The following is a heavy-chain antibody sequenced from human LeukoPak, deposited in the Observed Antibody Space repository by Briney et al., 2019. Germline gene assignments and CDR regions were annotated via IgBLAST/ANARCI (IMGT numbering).Heavy chain of an antibody. CDR3: AKRLHRKGLEQWLELYAFDI. J-gene: IGHJ3*02. CDR1: GFTFSSYA. D-gene: IGHD6-19*01. Sequence: QPGGSLRLSCAASGFTFSSYAMSWVRQAPGKGLEWVSAISGSGGSTYYADSVKGRFTISRDNSKNTLYLQMNSLRAEDTAVYYCAKRLHRKGLEQWLELYAFDIWGQGTMVTVSS. CDR2: ISGSGGST. V-gene: IGHV3-23*01.